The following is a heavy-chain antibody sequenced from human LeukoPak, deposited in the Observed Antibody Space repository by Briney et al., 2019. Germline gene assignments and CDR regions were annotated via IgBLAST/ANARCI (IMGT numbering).Heavy chain of an antibody. J-gene: IGHJ4*02. Sequence: ASVKVSCKASGYTFTSYYMHWVRQAPGQGLEWMEIINPSGGSTNYAQKFQGRVTITADESTSTAYMELSSLRSEDTAVYYCARGAQSKDYGDYVDDYWGQGTLVTVSS. CDR3: ARGAQSKDYGDYVDDY. D-gene: IGHD4-17*01. CDR1: GYTFTSYY. V-gene: IGHV1-46*01. CDR2: INPSGGST.